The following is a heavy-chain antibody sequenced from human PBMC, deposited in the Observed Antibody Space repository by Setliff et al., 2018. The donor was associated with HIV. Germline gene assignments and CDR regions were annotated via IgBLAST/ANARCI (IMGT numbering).Heavy chain of an antibody. CDR2: IYHSEYT. CDR1: GGSISSDNW. CDR3: ARGHCSGTNCYGVDYYGMDV. V-gene: IGHV4-4*02. D-gene: IGHD2-2*01. Sequence: KTSETLSLTCAVSGGSISSDNWWTWVRQAPGKGLEWIGEIYHSEYTNYNPSLKSRVSMSVDKSKNQFSVKLTSVTAADTAVYYCARGHCSGTNCYGVDYYGMDVWGQGTTVTVS. J-gene: IGHJ6*02.